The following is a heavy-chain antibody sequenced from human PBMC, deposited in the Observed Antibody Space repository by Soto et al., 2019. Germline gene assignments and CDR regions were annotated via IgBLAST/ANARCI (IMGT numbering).Heavy chain of an antibody. D-gene: IGHD3-3*01. CDR3: ARHTMSITIFGVVISYWFDP. CDR1: GGSISSYY. V-gene: IGHV4-59*08. Sequence: SETLSLTCTVSGGSISSYYWSWIRQPPGKGLEWIGYIYYSGSTYYNPSLKSRVTISVDTSKNQFSLKLSSVTAADTAVYYCARHTMSITIFGVVISYWFDPWGQGTLVTVSS. CDR2: IYYSGST. J-gene: IGHJ5*02.